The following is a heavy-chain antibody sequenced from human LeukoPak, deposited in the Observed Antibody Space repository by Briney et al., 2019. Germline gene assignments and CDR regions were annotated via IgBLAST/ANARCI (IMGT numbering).Heavy chain of an antibody. Sequence: ASVKVSFKASGYTFTGYYMHWVRQAPGQGLEWMGWINPNSGGTNYAQKFQGRVTMTRDTSISTAYMELSRLRSDDTAVYYCATYSSAWSYFDYWGQGTLVTVSS. D-gene: IGHD6-19*01. CDR3: ATYSSAWSYFDY. CDR1: GYTFTGYY. V-gene: IGHV1-2*02. CDR2: INPNSGGT. J-gene: IGHJ4*02.